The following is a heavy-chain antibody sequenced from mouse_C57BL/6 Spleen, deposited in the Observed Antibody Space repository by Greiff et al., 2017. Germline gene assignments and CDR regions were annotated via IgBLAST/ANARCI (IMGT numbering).Heavy chain of an antibody. Sequence: EVNVVASGGGLVKPGGSLKLSCAASGFTFSDSGLHWVRQAPEKGLEWVAYISSGSSTFYSADTAKGRFTISRANAKNHLFLQMTSLRSEDTAMYYFARGGYYYGSSWDFDYWGQGTTLTVSS. J-gene: IGHJ2*01. CDR3: ARGGYYYGSSWDFDY. CDR2: ISSGSSTF. V-gene: IGHV5-17*01. D-gene: IGHD1-1*01. CDR1: GFTFSDSG.